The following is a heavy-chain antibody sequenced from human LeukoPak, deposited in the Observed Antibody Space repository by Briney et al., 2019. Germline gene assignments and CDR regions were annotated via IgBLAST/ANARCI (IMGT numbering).Heavy chain of an antibody. D-gene: IGHD5-18*01. J-gene: IGHJ3*02. CDR2: IYYSGST. V-gene: IGHV4-39*07. Sequence: SETLSLTCTVSGGSISSSSYYWGWIRQPPGKGLEWIGSIYYSGSTNYNPSLKSRVTISVDTSKNQFSLKLSSVTAADTAVYYCAREGGYSYGHDAFDIWGQGTMVTVSS. CDR3: AREGGYSYGHDAFDI. CDR1: GGSISSSSYY.